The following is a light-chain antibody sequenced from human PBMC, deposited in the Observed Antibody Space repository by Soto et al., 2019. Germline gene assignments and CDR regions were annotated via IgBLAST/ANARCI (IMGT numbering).Light chain of an antibody. CDR1: SSDVGGYHY. V-gene: IGLV2-14*01. CDR2: DVS. J-gene: IGLJ2*01. Sequence: QSALTQPASVSGSPGQSITVSCTGTSSDVGGYHYVAWYQQYPGKAPKLIIYDVSSRPSGVSHRFSGSKSGDTASLTISGLQAEDEADYYCSSYTTSSNVIFGGGTKVTVL. CDR3: SSYTTSSNVI.